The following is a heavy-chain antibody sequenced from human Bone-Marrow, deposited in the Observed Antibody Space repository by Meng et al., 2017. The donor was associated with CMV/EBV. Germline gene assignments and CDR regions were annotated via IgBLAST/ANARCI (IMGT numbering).Heavy chain of an antibody. CDR1: GGSISSYY. CDR2: IYYSGST. Sequence: SETLSLTCTVSGGSISSYYWSWIRQPPGKGLEWIGYIYYSGSTNYNPSLKSRVTISVDTSKNQFSLKLSSVTAADTAVYYCARGLLRFLEWLPYYYYGMEVWGQGTTVNVPS. D-gene: IGHD3-3*01. CDR3: ARGLLRFLEWLPYYYYGMEV. V-gene: IGHV4-59*01. J-gene: IGHJ6*02.